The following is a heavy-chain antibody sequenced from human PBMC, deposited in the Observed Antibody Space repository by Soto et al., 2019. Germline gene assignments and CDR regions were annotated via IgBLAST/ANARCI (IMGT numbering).Heavy chain of an antibody. Sequence: SETLSLTCTVSGGSISSGGYYWSWIRQHPGKGLEWIGYIYYSGSTYYNPSLKSRVTISVDTSKNQFSLKLSSVTAADTAVYYCARGGSSWETSGWTYYFDYWGQGTLVTVSS. J-gene: IGHJ4*02. CDR1: GGSISSGGYY. CDR3: ARGGSSWETSGWTYYFDY. CDR2: IYYSGST. D-gene: IGHD6-13*01. V-gene: IGHV4-31*03.